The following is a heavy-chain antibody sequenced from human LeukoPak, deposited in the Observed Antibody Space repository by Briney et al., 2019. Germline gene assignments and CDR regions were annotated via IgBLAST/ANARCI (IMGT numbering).Heavy chain of an antibody. J-gene: IGHJ5*02. Sequence: PSETLSLTCTVSGGPISSGDYYWSWIRQPPGKGLEWIGYIYYSGSTYYNPSLKSRVTISVDTSKNQFSLKLSSVTAADTAVYYCARVVERPDNWFDPWGQGALVTVSS. V-gene: IGHV4-30-4*01. CDR2: IYYSGST. CDR1: GGPISSGDYY. D-gene: IGHD1-1*01. CDR3: ARVVERPDNWFDP.